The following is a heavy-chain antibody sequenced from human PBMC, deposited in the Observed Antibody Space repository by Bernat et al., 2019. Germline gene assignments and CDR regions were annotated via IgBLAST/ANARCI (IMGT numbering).Heavy chain of an antibody. J-gene: IGHJ6*03. Sequence: QVQLQQWGAGLLKPSETLSLTCAAYGGSFSGYYWSWIRQPPGKGLEWIGEINHSGSTNYNPSLKSRVTISVDTSKNQFSLKLSSVTAADTAVYYCARYRGDQGVIIPYYYYYKGVWGKGNTDTVPS. CDR3: ARYRGDQGVIIPYYYYYKGV. V-gene: IGHV4-34*01. CDR1: GGSFSGYY. D-gene: IGHD3-10*01. CDR2: INHSGST.